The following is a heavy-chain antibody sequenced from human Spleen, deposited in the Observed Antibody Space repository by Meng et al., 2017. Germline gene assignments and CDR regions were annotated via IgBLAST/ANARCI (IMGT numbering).Heavy chain of an antibody. CDR3: ARDTADIVVVPAAMPFDY. D-gene: IGHD2-2*01. V-gene: IGHV1-18*04. Sequence: ASVKVSCKASGYTFTSYYMHWVRQAPGQGLEWMGWISAYNGNTNYAQKLQGRVTMTTDTSTSTAYMELRSLRSDDTAVYYCARDTADIVVVPAAMPFDYWGQGTLVTVSS. CDR1: GYTFTSYY. J-gene: IGHJ4*02. CDR2: ISAYNGNT.